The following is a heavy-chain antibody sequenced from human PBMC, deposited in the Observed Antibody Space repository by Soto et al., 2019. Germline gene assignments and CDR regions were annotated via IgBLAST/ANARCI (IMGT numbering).Heavy chain of an antibody. CDR3: AKDLARNVDYGEVDY. CDR2: ISYDGSNK. Sequence: QVQLVESGGRVVQPGRSLRLSCAASGFTFSSYGMHWVRQAPGKGLEWVAVISYDGSNKYYADSVKGRFTISRDNSKNTLYLQMNSLRAEDTAVYYCAKDLARNVDYGEVDYWGQGTLVTVSS. V-gene: IGHV3-30*18. J-gene: IGHJ4*02. D-gene: IGHD4-17*01. CDR1: GFTFSSYG.